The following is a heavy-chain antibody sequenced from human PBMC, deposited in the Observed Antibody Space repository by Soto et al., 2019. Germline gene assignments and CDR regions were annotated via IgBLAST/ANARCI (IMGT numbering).Heavy chain of an antibody. J-gene: IGHJ2*01. CDR1: GGTFKDYG. CDR3: ARDGWGSNWYCDL. D-gene: IGHD3-16*01. V-gene: IGHV3-30*03. CDR2: ISHDGKQT. Sequence: PWRSLRLSCGAPGGTFKDYGRHRARQAPGKGLEWVAVISHDGKQTYYADPVKGRFTISKDKSKRTLFLQMNSLRVDDTAVYYCARDGWGSNWYCDLWGRGTLVTVSS.